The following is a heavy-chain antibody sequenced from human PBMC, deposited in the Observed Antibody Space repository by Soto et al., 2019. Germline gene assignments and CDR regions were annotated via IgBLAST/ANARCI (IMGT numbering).Heavy chain of an antibody. V-gene: IGHV4-59*08. CDR1: GGYIVSFY. CDR3: ARPYNGPYAFDI. J-gene: IGHJ3*02. Sequence: LSETLSLTCTVSGGYIVSFYWSWILQSPGRGLEWIGYLYNSGNTVYNPSLKSRVTFSVDTSKNQFSLKLSSVTAADTAVYYCARPYNGPYAFDIWGHGTMVTVSS. D-gene: IGHD1-1*01. CDR2: LYNSGNT.